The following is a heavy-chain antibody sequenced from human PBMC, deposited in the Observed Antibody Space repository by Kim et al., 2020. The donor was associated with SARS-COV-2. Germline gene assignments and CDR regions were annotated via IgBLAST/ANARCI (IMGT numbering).Heavy chain of an antibody. D-gene: IGHD1-26*01. V-gene: IGHV3-7*03. CDR3: AREQNWYSGSCYADS. Sequence: DSGNGLFTIPRDNAKNSLYLQMNSLRAEDTAVYYCAREQNWYSGSCYADSWGQGTLVTVSS. J-gene: IGHJ5*01.